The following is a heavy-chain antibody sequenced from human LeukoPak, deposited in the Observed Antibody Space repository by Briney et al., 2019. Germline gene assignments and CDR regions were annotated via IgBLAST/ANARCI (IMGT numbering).Heavy chain of an antibody. CDR2: IYPGDSDI. J-gene: IGHJ3*01. Sequence: GESLKISCKGSGYSFTNYWIGWVRQMPEKGLEWMGIIYPGDSDIRYSPSLQGRVTISADKSTTTAHLQWSSLKVSDTAMYYCARQKAGDAFDFWGQGTMVTVSS. D-gene: IGHD6-19*01. V-gene: IGHV5-51*01. CDR3: ARQKAGDAFDF. CDR1: GYSFTNYW.